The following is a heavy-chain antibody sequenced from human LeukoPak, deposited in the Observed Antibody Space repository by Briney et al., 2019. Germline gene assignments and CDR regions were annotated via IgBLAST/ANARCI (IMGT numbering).Heavy chain of an antibody. V-gene: IGHV4-61*02. J-gene: IGHJ2*01. CDR2: IYTSGST. Sequence: PSETLSLTCTVSGGSISSGSYYWSWIRQPAGKGLEWIVRIYTSGSTNYNPSLKSRVTISVDTSKNPFSLKLSSVPAATPARDFCAREMVVVPAVIHLYFDLGGRGTLVTVSS. CDR1: GGSISSGSYY. CDR3: AREMVVVPAVIHLYFDL. D-gene: IGHD2-2*02.